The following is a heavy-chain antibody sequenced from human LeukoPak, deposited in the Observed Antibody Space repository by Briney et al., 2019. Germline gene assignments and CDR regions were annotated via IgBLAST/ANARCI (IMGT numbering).Heavy chain of an antibody. J-gene: IGHJ3*02. Sequence: GGSLRLSCAASGFTFSSYGMHWVRQAPGKGLEWVAVISYDGSNKYYADSVKGRFTISRDNSKNTLYLQMNSLRAEDTAVYYCAKLPYCSGGSCYSGDAFDIWGQGTMVTVSS. D-gene: IGHD2-15*01. CDR1: GFTFSSYG. CDR3: AKLPYCSGGSCYSGDAFDI. CDR2: ISYDGSNK. V-gene: IGHV3-30*18.